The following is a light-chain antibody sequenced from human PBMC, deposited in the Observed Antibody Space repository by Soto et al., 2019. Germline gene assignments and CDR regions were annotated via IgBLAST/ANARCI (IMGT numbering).Light chain of an antibody. Sequence: EIVLTQSPGTLSLSPGERATLSCRASQSISSSYLAWYQQKPGQAPRLLIFGASIRDTGIPDRFSGSGSGTDFTLTINRLVPEDFALYYCQEYDNWPLWTFGQGTKVDIK. CDR3: QEYDNWPLWT. J-gene: IGKJ1*01. V-gene: IGKV3-20*01. CDR1: QSISSSY. CDR2: GAS.